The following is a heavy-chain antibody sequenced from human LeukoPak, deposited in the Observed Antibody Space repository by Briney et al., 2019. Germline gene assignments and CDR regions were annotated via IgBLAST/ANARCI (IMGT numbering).Heavy chain of an antibody. CDR1: GYTLTELS. V-gene: IGHV1-24*01. Sequence: ASVKVSCKVSGYTLTELSMHWVRQAPGKGLEWMGGFDPEDGETIYAQKFQGRVTMTEDTSTDTAYMELSSLRSEDTAVYYCATAGVSGFRDAFDIRGQGTMVTVSS. CDR3: ATAGVSGFRDAFDI. D-gene: IGHD5-12*01. CDR2: FDPEDGET. J-gene: IGHJ3*02.